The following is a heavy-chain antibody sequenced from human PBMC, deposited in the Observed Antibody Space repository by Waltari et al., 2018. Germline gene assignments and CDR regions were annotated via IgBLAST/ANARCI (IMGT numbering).Heavy chain of an antibody. CDR1: GYSINSVFY. Sequence: QVQLQESGPGLVPPSETLSPTCNVSGYSINSVFYRGPIRQPPGKGLEWIGNIYHSGNTYYNPSLKSRVNISIDTSKNQFSLKLSSVTAADTAIYYCARRVCSGGSCYGGGFYFDYWGQGALVTVSS. D-gene: IGHD2-15*01. J-gene: IGHJ4*02. V-gene: IGHV4-38-2*02. CDR2: IYHSGNT. CDR3: ARRVCSGGSCYGGGFYFDY.